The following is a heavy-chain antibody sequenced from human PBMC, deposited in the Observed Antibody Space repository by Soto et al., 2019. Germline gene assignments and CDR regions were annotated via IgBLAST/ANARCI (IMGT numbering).Heavy chain of an antibody. V-gene: IGHV1-69*13. CDR1: GGTFSSYA. CDR2: IIPIFGTA. J-gene: IGHJ6*02. CDR3: ARDLRDVEYSSPPQYYYYYGMDV. Sequence: SVKVSCKASGGTFSSYAISWVRQAPGQGLEWMGGIIPIFGTANYAQKFQGRVTITADESTSTAYMELSSLRSEDTAVYYCARDLRDVEYSSPPQYYYYYGMDVWGQGTTVTVSS. D-gene: IGHD6-6*01.